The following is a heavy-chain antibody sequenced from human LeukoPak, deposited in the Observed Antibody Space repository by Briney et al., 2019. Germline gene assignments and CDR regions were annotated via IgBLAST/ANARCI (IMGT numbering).Heavy chain of an antibody. V-gene: IGHV4-39*01. Sequence: SETLSLTCTVSGGSISSSSYYWGWIRQPPGKGLEWIGSIYYSGSTYYNPSLKSRVTISVDTSKNQFSLKLSSVTAADTAVYYCARIDGYSYGTYWGQGTLVTVSS. CDR2: IYYSGST. CDR1: GGSISSSSYY. CDR3: ARIDGYSYGTY. D-gene: IGHD5-18*01. J-gene: IGHJ4*02.